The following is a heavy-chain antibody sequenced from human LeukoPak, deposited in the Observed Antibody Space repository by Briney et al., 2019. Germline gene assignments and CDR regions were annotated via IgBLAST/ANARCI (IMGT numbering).Heavy chain of an antibody. CDR1: GGSISSSPYW. V-gene: IGHV4-39*01. CDR2: IYYSGST. J-gene: IGHJ4*02. D-gene: IGHD4-17*01. Sequence: SETLSLTCIVSGGSISSSPYWWGWIRQPPGKGLEWIGTIYYSGSTYYNPSLKSRVTISADTSKNQFSLKLSSVTAADTAVYYCARRQYGLAFDYWGQGTLVTVSS. CDR3: ARRQYGLAFDY.